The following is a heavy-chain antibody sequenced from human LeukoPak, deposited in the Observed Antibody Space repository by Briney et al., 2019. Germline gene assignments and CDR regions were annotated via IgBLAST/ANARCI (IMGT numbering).Heavy chain of an antibody. D-gene: IGHD6-13*01. V-gene: IGHV4-4*07. J-gene: IGHJ5*02. CDR3: ARAYSSSWYFNWFDP. CDR2: IYTSGST. Sequence: SETLSLTCTVSGGSISSYYWSWIRQPAGKGLEWIGRIYTSGSTNYNPSLTSRVTMSVDTSKNQFSLMLSSVTAADTAVYYCARAYSSSWYFNWFDPWGQGTLVTVSS. CDR1: GGSISSYY.